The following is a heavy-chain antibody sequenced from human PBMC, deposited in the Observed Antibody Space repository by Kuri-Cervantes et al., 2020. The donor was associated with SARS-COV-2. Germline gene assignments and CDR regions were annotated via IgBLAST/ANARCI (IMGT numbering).Heavy chain of an antibody. V-gene: IGHV3-30*04. CDR3: ARDFIGSSSFDY. Sequence: SCKASGYTFTSYAMHWVRQAPGKGLEWVAVISYDGSNKYYADSVKGRFTISRDNSKNTLYLQMNSLRAEDTAVYYCARDFIGSSSFDYWGQGTLVTVSS. D-gene: IGHD6-6*01. J-gene: IGHJ4*02. CDR2: ISYDGSNK. CDR1: GYTFTSYA.